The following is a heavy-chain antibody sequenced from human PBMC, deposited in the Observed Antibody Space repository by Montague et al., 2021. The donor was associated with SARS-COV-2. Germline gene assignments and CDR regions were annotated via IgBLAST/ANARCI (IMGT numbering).Heavy chain of an antibody. CDR1: GGSINDHY. J-gene: IGHJ2*01. V-gene: IGHV4-4*09. CDR2: ISSNGKT. CDR3: ARRGYYDSAGYHWHLDL. D-gene: IGHD3-22*01. Sequence: SETLSLTCTVSGGSINDHYRRWIRQSPGEGLEWIGYISSNGKTNYNPSLKSRVTLSADASRNEFSLKLDSVTAADTAVYFCARRGYYDSAGYHWHLDLWGRGMLVTVSS.